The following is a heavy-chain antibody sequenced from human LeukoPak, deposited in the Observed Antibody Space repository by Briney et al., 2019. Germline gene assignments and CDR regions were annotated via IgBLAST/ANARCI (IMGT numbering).Heavy chain of an antibody. CDR1: GGTFSSYA. V-gene: IGHV1-69*04. D-gene: IGHD2/OR15-2a*01. Sequence: SVKVSCKASGGTFSSYAISWVRQAPGQGLEWMGRIIPILGIANYAQKFQGRVTITADKSTSTAYMELSSLRSEDTAAYYCAAAVEDFQKGSGLCAFDIWGQGTMVTVSS. J-gene: IGHJ3*02. CDR2: IIPILGIA. CDR3: AAAVEDFQKGSGLCAFDI.